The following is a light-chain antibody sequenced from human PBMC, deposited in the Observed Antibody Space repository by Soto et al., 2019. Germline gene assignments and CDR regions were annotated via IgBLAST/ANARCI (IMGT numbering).Light chain of an antibody. CDR3: QQYDNWLTWT. J-gene: IGKJ1*01. V-gene: IGKV3-15*01. CDR1: QAISDN. CDR2: GAS. Sequence: IVMTQSPATLSVSPGERATLSCRASQAISDNLAWYQHKPGQPPRLLIYGASTRATGIPARFSGGGSGTEFTLTISSLQSEDFAVYYCQQYDNWLTWTFGEGTKVEI.